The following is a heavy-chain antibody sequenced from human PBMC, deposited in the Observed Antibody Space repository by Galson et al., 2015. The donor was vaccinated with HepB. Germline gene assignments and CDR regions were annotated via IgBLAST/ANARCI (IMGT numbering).Heavy chain of an antibody. CDR1: GFTFTRYA. CDR3: AKDGIMVANNPYHFHY. D-gene: IGHD2-15*01. J-gene: IGHJ4*02. Sequence: SLRLSCAASGFTFTRYAMTWVRQAPGKGLEWVASVTSSGGKTYYTDSVKGRFTISRDNSKNILFLQLNSLRAEDTAVYYCAKDGIMVANNPYHFHYWGQGTLATVSS. CDR2: VTSSGGKT. V-gene: IGHV3-23*01.